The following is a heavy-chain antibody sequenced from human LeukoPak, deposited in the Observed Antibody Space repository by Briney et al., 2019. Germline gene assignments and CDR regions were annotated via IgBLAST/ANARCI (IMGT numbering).Heavy chain of an antibody. Sequence: GGSLRLSCAASGFTFSSYGMHLVRQAPGKGLEWVAFIRYDGSNKYYADSVKGRFTISRDNSKNTLYLQMNSLRAEDTAVYYCAKPGQDTAMANFDYWGQGTLVTVSS. CDR3: AKPGQDTAMANFDY. D-gene: IGHD5-18*01. J-gene: IGHJ4*02. CDR1: GFTFSSYG. V-gene: IGHV3-30*02. CDR2: IRYDGSNK.